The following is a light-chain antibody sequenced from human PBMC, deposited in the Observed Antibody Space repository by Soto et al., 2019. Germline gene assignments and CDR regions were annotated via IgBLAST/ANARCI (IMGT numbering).Light chain of an antibody. Sequence: EIVLTQSPATLSLSPGERATLSCRASQSLNIYLAWYQQKPGQAPRLLIYDGSIRATGIPARFSGSGSGTDFTLTISSLDPEDFAVYYCQQRYSWPLTFGGGTEVEIK. J-gene: IGKJ4*01. CDR3: QQRYSWPLT. CDR2: DGS. V-gene: IGKV3-11*01. CDR1: QSLNIY.